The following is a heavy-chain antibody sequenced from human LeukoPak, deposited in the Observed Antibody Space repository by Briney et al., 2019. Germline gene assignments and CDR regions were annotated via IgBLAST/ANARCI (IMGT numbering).Heavy chain of an antibody. Sequence: ASVKVSCKVSGYTLTELSMHWVRQAPGKGLEWMGGFDPEDGETIYAQKFQGRVTMTEDTSTDTAYMELSSLRSEDTAVYYCARVFHGYYYDRGGFDPWGQGTLVTVSS. CDR2: FDPEDGET. CDR3: ARVFHGYYYDRGGFDP. D-gene: IGHD3-22*01. CDR1: GYTLTELS. J-gene: IGHJ5*02. V-gene: IGHV1-24*01.